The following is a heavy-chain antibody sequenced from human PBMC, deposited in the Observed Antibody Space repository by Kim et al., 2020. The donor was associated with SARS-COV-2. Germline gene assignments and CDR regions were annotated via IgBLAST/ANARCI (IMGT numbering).Heavy chain of an antibody. CDR1: GFTFSDYY. Sequence: GGSLRLSCAASGFTFSDYYMSWIRQAPGKGLEWVSYISSRSSYTNYADSVKGRFTISRDNAKNSLYLQMNSLRAEDTAVYYCARDGRFGELLAYGMDVWGQGTTVTVSS. D-gene: IGHD3-10*01. CDR2: ISSRSSYT. J-gene: IGHJ6*02. CDR3: ARDGRFGELLAYGMDV. V-gene: IGHV3-11*05.